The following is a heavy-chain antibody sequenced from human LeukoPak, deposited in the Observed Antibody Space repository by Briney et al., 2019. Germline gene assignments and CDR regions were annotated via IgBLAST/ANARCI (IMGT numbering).Heavy chain of an antibody. Sequence: PSETLSLTCAVYGGSFSGYYWSWIRQPPGKGLDWIGEINHSGSTNYNPSLKSRVTISVDTSKNQFSLKLSSVTAADTAVYYCASKRTDVVSFDYWGQGTLVTVSS. CDR1: GGSFSGYY. D-gene: IGHD2-15*01. J-gene: IGHJ4*02. CDR3: ASKRTDVVSFDY. V-gene: IGHV4-34*01. CDR2: INHSGST.